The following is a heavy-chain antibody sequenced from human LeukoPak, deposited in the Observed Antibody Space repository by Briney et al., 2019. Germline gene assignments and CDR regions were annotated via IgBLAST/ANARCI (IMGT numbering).Heavy chain of an antibody. CDR2: IYSSGST. Sequence: PSETLSLTCTVSGGSISSYDWSWIRQPAGKGLEWIGRIYSSGSTNYNPSLKSRVTMSVDTSKNQFSLKLSSVTAADTAVYYCARVLYSSGWYDAFDIWGQGTMVTVSS. D-gene: IGHD6-19*01. J-gene: IGHJ3*02. CDR1: GGSISSYD. V-gene: IGHV4-4*07. CDR3: ARVLYSSGWYDAFDI.